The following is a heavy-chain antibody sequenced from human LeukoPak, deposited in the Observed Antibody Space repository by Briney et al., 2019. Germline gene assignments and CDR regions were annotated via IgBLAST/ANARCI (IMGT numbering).Heavy chain of an antibody. CDR1: GFTFSSYE. J-gene: IGHJ5*02. V-gene: IGHV3-48*03. Sequence: GGSLRLSCAASGFTFSSYEMNWVRQPPGEGLEWVSYISSSGSTIYYADSVKGRFTISRDNAKNSLYLQMNSLGAEDTAVYYCARNNVFDPWGQGTLVTVSS. CDR2: ISSSGSTI. CDR3: ARNNVFDP.